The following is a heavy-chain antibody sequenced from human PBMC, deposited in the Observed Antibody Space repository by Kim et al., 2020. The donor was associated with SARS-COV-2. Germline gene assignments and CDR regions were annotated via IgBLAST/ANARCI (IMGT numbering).Heavy chain of an antibody. Sequence: SETLSLTCTVSGTSIKSYFWTWIRQPAGKGLEWIGRIYTNGNTNYNTSLKSRVTMALDTSKDQFSLTVNSVTAADTAVYYCARFKFDSSWSYGMDVWGQG. CDR3: ARFKFDSSWSYGMDV. CDR1: GTSIKSYF. V-gene: IGHV4-4*07. J-gene: IGHJ6*02. CDR2: IYTNGNT. D-gene: IGHD6-13*01.